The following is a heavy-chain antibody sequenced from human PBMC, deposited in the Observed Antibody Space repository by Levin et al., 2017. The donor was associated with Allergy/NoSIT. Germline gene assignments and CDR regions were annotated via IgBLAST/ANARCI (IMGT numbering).Heavy chain of an antibody. Sequence: GGSRRLSCAASGFTFSDYYMTWMRQAPGKGLEWVSYISTSGSTIYYADSVRGRFTVSRDNSKNSLDLQMNSLRAEDTAVYYCARDPGGVNFFDYWGQGTLVTVSS. V-gene: IGHV3-11*01. J-gene: IGHJ4*02. CDR2: ISTSGSTI. CDR3: ARDPGGVNFFDY. D-gene: IGHD3-16*01. CDR1: GFTFSDYY.